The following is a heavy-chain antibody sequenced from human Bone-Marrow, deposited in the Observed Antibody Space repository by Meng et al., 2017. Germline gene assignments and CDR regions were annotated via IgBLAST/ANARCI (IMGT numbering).Heavy chain of an antibody. V-gene: IGHV3-23*01. CDR1: GFTLSSYA. CDR2: ISGSGGST. Sequence: GESLKISCAASGFTLSSYAMSWVRQAPGKGLEWVPAISGSGGSTYYADSVKGRFTISRNNSKNTLYLQMNSLRAEDTAVYYCAKGVLLGFGEPNDAFDIWGQGTMVTVSS. CDR3: AKGVLLGFGEPNDAFDI. J-gene: IGHJ3*02. D-gene: IGHD3-10*01.